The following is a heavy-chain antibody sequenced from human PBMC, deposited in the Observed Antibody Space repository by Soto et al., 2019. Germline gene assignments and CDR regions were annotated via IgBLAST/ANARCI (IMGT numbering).Heavy chain of an antibody. Sequence: GASVKVSCKSSGYTFTTYDISWVRQATGQGLEWMGWMNPYSGNTGYAQKFQGRVTVTRNTSISTVYMELSGLRPDDTAVYCCARRKERSGPHYFDYWGQGSQVTVSS. J-gene: IGHJ4*02. CDR2: MNPYSGNT. CDR1: GYTFTTYD. CDR3: ARRKERSGPHYFDY. V-gene: IGHV1-8*01. D-gene: IGHD6-25*01.